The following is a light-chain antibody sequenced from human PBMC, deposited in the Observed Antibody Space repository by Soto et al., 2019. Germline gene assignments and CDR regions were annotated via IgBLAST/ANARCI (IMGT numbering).Light chain of an antibody. J-gene: IGLJ3*02. Sequence: QPVLTQSPSASASLGASVKLTCTLSSGHNNYAIAWHQQQPEKGPRYLMKLNSDGSHSKGDGIPDRFSGSSSGAERYLTISNLQSEDEADYYCQTGGTGIQVFGGGTKLTVL. V-gene: IGLV4-69*01. CDR3: QTGGTGIQV. CDR2: LNSDGSH. CDR1: SGHNNYA.